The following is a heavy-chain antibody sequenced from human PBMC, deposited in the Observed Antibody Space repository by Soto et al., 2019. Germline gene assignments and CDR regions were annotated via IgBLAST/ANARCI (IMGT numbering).Heavy chain of an antibody. V-gene: IGHV3-49*05. CDR1: GFTFGDYA. CDR2: IRSKAYGGTT. CDR3: TREGYYGDYFFVFDY. J-gene: IGHJ4*02. Sequence: EVQLVESGGGLVKPGRSLRLSCTASGFTFGDYAMSWFRQAPGKGLEWVGFIRSKAYGGTTEYAASVKGRFTISRDDSKSIAYLQMNSLKTEDTAVYYCTREGYYGDYFFVFDYWGQGTLVTVSS. D-gene: IGHD4-17*01.